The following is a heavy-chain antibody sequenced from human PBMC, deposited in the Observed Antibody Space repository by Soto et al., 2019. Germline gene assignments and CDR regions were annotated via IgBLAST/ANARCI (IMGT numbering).Heavy chain of an antibody. CDR1: GFTFSSYW. D-gene: IGHD2-15*01. V-gene: IGHV3-7*01. J-gene: IGHJ6*03. Sequence: GGSLRLSCAASGFTFSSYWMSWVRQAPGKGLEWVANIKQDGSEKYYVDSVKGRFTISRDNAKNSLYLQMNSLRAEDTAVYYCARAGYCSGGSCYPHYYYYYYMDVWGKGTTVTVS. CDR3: ARAGYCSGGSCYPHYYYYYYMDV. CDR2: IKQDGSEK.